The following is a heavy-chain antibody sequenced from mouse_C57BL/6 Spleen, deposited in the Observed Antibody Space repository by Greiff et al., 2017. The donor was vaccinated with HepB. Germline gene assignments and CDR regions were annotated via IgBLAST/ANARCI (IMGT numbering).Heavy chain of an antibody. CDR2: IHPNSGST. D-gene: IGHD2-3*01. Sequence: QVHVKQPGAELVKPGASVKLSCKASGYTFTSYWMHWVKQRPGQGLEWIGMIHPNSGSTNYNEKFKSKATLTVDKSSSTAYMQLSSLTSEDSAVYYCARYDGKRDWFAYWGQGTLVTVSA. CDR3: ARYDGKRDWFAY. V-gene: IGHV1-64*01. CDR1: GYTFTSYW. J-gene: IGHJ3*01.